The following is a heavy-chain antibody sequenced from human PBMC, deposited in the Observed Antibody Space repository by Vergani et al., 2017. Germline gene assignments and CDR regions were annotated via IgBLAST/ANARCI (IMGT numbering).Heavy chain of an antibody. D-gene: IGHD1-1*01. CDR2: INSDGSST. CDR1: GFTFSSYW. CDR3: ARDQPLDEVDDTFDC. J-gene: IGHJ4*02. Sequence: EVQLVESGGGLVQPGGSLRLSCAASGFTFSSYWMHWVRQAPGKGLVWVSRINSDGSSTSYADSVKGRFTISRDNAKNTLYLQMNSLRAEDTAVYYCARDQPLDEVDDTFDCWGQGTLVTVSS. V-gene: IGHV3-74*01.